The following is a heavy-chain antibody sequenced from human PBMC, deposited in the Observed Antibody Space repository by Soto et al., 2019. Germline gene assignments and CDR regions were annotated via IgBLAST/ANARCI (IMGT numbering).Heavy chain of an antibody. J-gene: IGHJ4*02. Sequence: QVQLVESGGGVVQPGRSLRLSCAASGFTFSSYGMHWVRQAPGKGLEWVAVIWYDGSNKYYADSVKGRFTISRDNSKNTLYLKMNSLGAEDTAVYYCAREITGYYDFWRGPDFDYWGQGTLVTVSS. D-gene: IGHD3-3*01. CDR1: GFTFSSYG. CDR3: AREITGYYDFWRGPDFDY. V-gene: IGHV3-33*01. CDR2: IWYDGSNK.